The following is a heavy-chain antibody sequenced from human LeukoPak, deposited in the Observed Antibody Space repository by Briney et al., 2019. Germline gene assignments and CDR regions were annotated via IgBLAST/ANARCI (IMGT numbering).Heavy chain of an antibody. D-gene: IGHD3-9*01. CDR1: GFTFSRYA. J-gene: IGHJ4*02. CDR2: ISASGGTT. Sequence: GGSLSLSCAVSGFTFSRYALRWVRRAPGKGLEWGSVISASGGTTYYADSVKGRFTISRDTSKDTVYLQMHSLRAEDTAVYYCAKGDVLPSYPTFDYWGQGTLVTVSS. V-gene: IGHV3-23*01. CDR3: AKGDVLPSYPTFDY.